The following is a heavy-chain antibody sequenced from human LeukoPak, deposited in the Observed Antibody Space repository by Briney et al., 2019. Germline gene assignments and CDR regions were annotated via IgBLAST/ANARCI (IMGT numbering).Heavy chain of an antibody. CDR3: TRDSGTYNWFDP. J-gene: IGHJ5*02. D-gene: IGHD1-26*01. V-gene: IGHV3-73*01. CDR2: MDKETNLYAT. Sequence: GGSLILSCVASGFTFSDSAIHWVRQSSGKGLEWIGHMDKETNLYATALAASVKGRFTVSRDDSKNTAYLHMNSLKTEDTALYYCTRDSGTYNWFDPWGQGTLVTVSS. CDR1: GFTFSDSA.